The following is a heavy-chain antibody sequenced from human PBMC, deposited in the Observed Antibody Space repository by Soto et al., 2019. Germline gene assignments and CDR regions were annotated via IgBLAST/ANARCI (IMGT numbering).Heavy chain of an antibody. CDR2: IYYSGST. D-gene: IGHD6-19*01. V-gene: IGHV4-61*01. J-gene: IGHJ6*02. CDR3: ARGIEGWYQGRYYYGRDV. CDR1: GGSVSSGSYY. Sequence: QVQLQESGPGLVKPSETLSLTCTVSGGSVSSGSYYWSWIRQPPGKGLEWIGYIYYSGSTNYNPSFASRVTIAVDTSKIQCSLKRSSVTAADTAVYYWARGIEGWYQGRYYYGRDVRGPGTTVTVSS.